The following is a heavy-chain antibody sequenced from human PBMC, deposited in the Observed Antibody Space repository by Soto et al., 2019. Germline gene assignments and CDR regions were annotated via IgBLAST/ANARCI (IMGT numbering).Heavy chain of an antibody. V-gene: IGHV3-23*01. CDR3: AKDSALRYCSGGSCYYFDY. D-gene: IGHD2-15*01. J-gene: IGHJ4*02. Sequence: SCKASGFTFSSYAMSWVRQAPGKGLEWVSAISGSGGSTYYADSVKGRFTISRDNSKNTLYLQMNSLRAEDTAVYYCAKDSALRYCSGGSCYYFDYWGQGTLVTVSS. CDR1: GFTFSSYA. CDR2: ISGSGGST.